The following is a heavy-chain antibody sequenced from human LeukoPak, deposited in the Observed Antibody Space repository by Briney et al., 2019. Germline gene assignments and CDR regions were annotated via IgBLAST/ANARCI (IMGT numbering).Heavy chain of an antibody. D-gene: IGHD2-2*01. CDR3: AREDPSSTSLDY. Sequence: PSETLSLTCTVSGGSISSGEYYWSWIRQPPGKGLEWIGYIYYSGSTYYNPSLKSRVTISVDASKNQFSLKLSSVTAADTAVYYCAREDPSSTSLDYWGQGTLVTVSS. V-gene: IGHV4-30-4*01. CDR2: IYYSGST. CDR1: GGSISSGEYY. J-gene: IGHJ4*02.